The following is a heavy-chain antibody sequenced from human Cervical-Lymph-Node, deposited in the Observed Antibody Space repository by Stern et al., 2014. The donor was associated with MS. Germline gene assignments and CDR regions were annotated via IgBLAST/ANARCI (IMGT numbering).Heavy chain of an antibody. CDR2: IIPIQNRT. J-gene: IGHJ5*02. D-gene: IGHD3-16*01. CDR1: GGTFIGYA. V-gene: IGHV1-69*10. CDR3: ALLGLGP. Sequence: QVQLVQSGAEVKKPGSSVKVSCRVSGGTFIGYAVSWVRQAPGQGLEWMGWIIPIQNRTDYAQNFQGRVSIAADTSTSPVHMELSSLMSGDTAVYYCALLGLGPWGQGTLPTVSS.